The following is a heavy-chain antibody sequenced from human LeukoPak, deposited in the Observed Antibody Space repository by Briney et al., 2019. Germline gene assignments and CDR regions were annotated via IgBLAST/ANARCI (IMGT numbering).Heavy chain of an antibody. CDR3: ATAGLGY. V-gene: IGHV3-30*02. CDR1: EFTFSNYG. CDR2: VRSDGNDK. D-gene: IGHD2-21*02. Sequence: PGGSLRLSCAASEFTFSNYGMHWVRQAPGKGLEWVTFVRSDGNDKYYADSVKGRFTISRDNSKNTLYLQMTSLRVEDTAIYYCATAGLGYWGQGSLVTVSS. J-gene: IGHJ4*02.